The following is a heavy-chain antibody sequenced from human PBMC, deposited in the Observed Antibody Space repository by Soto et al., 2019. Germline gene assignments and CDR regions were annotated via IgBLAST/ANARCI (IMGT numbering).Heavy chain of an antibody. V-gene: IGHV5-51*01. CDR2: IYPGDSDT. J-gene: IGHJ3*02. Sequence: GEFLKVSCNGSLYSFTSYCICCLLEMRLKGLDWMWIIYPGDSDTRYSPSFQGQVTISADKSISTAYLQWSSLKASDTAMYYCARLKAYCGGDCNKPSDAFDIWGQGTMVTIS. CDR3: ARLKAYCGGDCNKPSDAFDI. D-gene: IGHD2-21*02. CDR1: LYSFTSYC.